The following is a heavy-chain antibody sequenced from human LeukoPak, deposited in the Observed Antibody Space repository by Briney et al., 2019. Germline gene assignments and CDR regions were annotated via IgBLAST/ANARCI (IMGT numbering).Heavy chain of an antibody. CDR1: GYTFTGYY. V-gene: IGHV1-2*02. Sequence: VASVKVSCKASGYTFTGYYMHWVRQAPGQGLEWTGWINPNSGGTNYAQKFQGRVTMTRDTSISTAYMELSRLRSDDTAVYYCARDSGYYGSVNWFDPWGQGTLVTVSS. CDR3: ARDSGYYGSVNWFDP. J-gene: IGHJ5*02. D-gene: IGHD3-10*01. CDR2: INPNSGGT.